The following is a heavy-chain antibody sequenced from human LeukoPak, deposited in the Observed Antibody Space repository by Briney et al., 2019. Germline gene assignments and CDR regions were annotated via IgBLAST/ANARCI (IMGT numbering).Heavy chain of an antibody. CDR2: ISYDGSNK. J-gene: IGHJ4*02. V-gene: IGHV3-30*18. Sequence: GGSLRLSSAASGFTFSSYGMHWVRQAPGKGLEWVAVISYDGSNKYYADSVKGRFTISRDNPKNTLYLQMNSLRAEDTAVYYCAKFTRWGQGALVTVSS. D-gene: IGHD3-10*01. CDR3: AKFTR. CDR1: GFTFSSYG.